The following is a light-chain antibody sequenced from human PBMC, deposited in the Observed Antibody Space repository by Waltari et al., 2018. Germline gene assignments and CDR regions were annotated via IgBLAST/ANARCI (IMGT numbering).Light chain of an antibody. CDR1: SGNIARNY. J-gene: IGLJ2*01. CDR3: QSYDLNSRVV. V-gene: IGLV6-57*03. CDR2: EDP. Sequence: FMLTQPHSVSESPGKTVPISCPRSSGNIARNYVQWHQQRPGGAPTTILYEDPQSPSGVPDRFSGSIDSSSNSASLTISGLITEDEADYYCQSYDLNSRVVFGGRTKLTVL.